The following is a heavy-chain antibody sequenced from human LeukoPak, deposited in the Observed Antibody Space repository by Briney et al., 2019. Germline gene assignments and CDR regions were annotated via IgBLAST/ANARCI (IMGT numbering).Heavy chain of an antibody. CDR3: AKDYGGVMNF. D-gene: IGHD3-16*01. CDR1: GFIFSNYG. Sequence: GGSLRLSCVGSGFIFSNYGMHWVRQAPGKGLEWVAFLRYDGRIKHYADSVKGRFTTSRDNSKNTLYLQMKNLRVEDTAVYYCAKDYGGVMNFWGQGTLVTVSS. CDR2: LRYDGRIK. J-gene: IGHJ4*02. V-gene: IGHV3-30*02.